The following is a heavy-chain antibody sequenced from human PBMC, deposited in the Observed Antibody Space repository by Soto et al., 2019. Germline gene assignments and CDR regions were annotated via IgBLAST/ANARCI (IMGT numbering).Heavy chain of an antibody. D-gene: IGHD3-9*01. J-gene: IGHJ3*02. V-gene: IGHV3-23*01. CDR1: GFTFSSYA. Sequence: GGSLRLSCAASGFTFSSYAMSWVRQAPGKGLEWVSAISGSGGSTYYADSVKGRFTISRDNSKNTLYLQMNSLRAEDTAVYYSAKDGPHYDILTGYPLGAFDIWGQGTMVTVSS. CDR3: AKDGPHYDILTGYPLGAFDI. CDR2: ISGSGGST.